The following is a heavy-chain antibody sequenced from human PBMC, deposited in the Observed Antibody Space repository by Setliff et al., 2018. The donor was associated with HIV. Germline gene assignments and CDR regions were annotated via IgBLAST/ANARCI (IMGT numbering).Heavy chain of an antibody. CDR3: ARHGSMVPGLDP. Sequence: SETLSLTCTVSGGSISSSNYYWSWIRQHPGKGLEWIGCIDDSGTTNYNPSLETRVTISIDTSKKQFSLKLSSVTAADTAIYFCARHGSMVPGLDPWGQGTLVTVSS. CDR1: GGSISSSNYY. D-gene: IGHD2-21*02. V-gene: IGHV4-61*01. J-gene: IGHJ5*02. CDR2: IDDSGTT.